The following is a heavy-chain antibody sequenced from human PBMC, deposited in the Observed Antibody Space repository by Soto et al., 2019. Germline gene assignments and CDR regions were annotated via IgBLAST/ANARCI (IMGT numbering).Heavy chain of an antibody. Sequence: SETLFLTCAVSGGSLSSGAYYWSWIRQPPGKGLEWIGYIYYSGSTNYNPSLKSRVTISVDTSKNQFSLKLSSVTAADTAVYYCARAVAGIPFDYWGRGTLVTVSS. D-gene: IGHD6-19*01. CDR3: ARAVAGIPFDY. J-gene: IGHJ4*02. CDR1: GGSLSSGAYY. V-gene: IGHV4-61*08. CDR2: IYYSGST.